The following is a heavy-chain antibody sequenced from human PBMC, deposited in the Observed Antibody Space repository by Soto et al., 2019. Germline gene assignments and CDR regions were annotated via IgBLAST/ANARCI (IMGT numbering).Heavy chain of an antibody. CDR1: VGSVTSDEDY. J-gene: IGHJ4*02. Sequence: SETLSLTCTVSVGSVTSDEDYWSWIRQSPGKGLGGLGYISNSGSTGCNPSLKTRLSMSVDRSKNHFTLRLTPLTAADPAVYFCATESGSTYGYFDYWGQGTRVTVS. V-gene: IGHV4-30-4*01. CDR2: ISNSGST. D-gene: IGHD4-17*01. CDR3: ATESGSTYGYFDY.